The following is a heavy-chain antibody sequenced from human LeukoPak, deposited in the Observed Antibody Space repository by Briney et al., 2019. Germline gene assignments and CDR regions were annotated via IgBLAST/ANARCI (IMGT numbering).Heavy chain of an antibody. Sequence: GGSLRLSCAASGFTFSSYAMSWVRQAPGKGLEWVSAISGSGGSTYYADSAKGRFTISRDTSKNTLYLQMNSLRAEDTAVYYCAKESSTQCSGGSCYFDYWGQGTLVTVSS. CDR1: GFTFSSYA. CDR3: AKESSTQCSGGSCYFDY. CDR2: ISGSGGST. J-gene: IGHJ4*02. D-gene: IGHD2-15*01. V-gene: IGHV3-23*01.